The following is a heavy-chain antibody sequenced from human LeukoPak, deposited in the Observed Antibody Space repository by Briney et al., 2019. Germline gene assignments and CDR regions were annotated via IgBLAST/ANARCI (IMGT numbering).Heavy chain of an antibody. D-gene: IGHD4-17*01. Sequence: SGTLTLTCAVSGGTFSGFYWTWVRQSPGKGLEWVGVISHSGSDTTTASLKTLVAISVAAPVNHILLAFTYVTTPDTAVYSCSRGRYDGDYKGGFYYFDCWGQGTLVTVSS. J-gene: IGHJ4*02. CDR1: GGTFSGFY. V-gene: IGHV4-34*01. CDR2: ISHSGSD. CDR3: SRGRYDGDYKGGFYYFDC.